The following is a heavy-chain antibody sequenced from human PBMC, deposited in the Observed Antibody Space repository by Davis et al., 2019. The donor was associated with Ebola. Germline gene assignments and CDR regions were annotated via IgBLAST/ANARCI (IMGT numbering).Heavy chain of an antibody. CDR1: RCTFSRSP. J-gene: IGHJ6*02. CDR2: IIPIFGTA. V-gene: IGHV1-69*06. D-gene: IGHD3-10*01. CDR3: VRGPLGGQGMDV. Sequence: AASVKVSRKASRCTFSRSPIRRVLQAPGQGLEWVGGIIPIFGTANYPQTFRARVTISADKSTGTAYMEFRGPRFEDTAVYYCVRGPLGGQGMDVWGQGTTVTVSS.